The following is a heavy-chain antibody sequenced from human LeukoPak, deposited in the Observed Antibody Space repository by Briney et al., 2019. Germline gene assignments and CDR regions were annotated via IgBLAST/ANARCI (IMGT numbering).Heavy chain of an antibody. CDR3: ARYSGIPPRDY. J-gene: IGHJ4*02. Sequence: PGGSLRLSCAASGFTFSSYAMRWVRQAPGKGLEWVSTISGSGGSTHYADSVKGRFTISRDNTKNTLYLQIDSLRAEDTAVYYCARYSGIPPRDYWGQGTLVTVSS. V-gene: IGHV3-23*01. CDR1: GFTFSSYA. D-gene: IGHD1-26*01. CDR2: ISGSGGST.